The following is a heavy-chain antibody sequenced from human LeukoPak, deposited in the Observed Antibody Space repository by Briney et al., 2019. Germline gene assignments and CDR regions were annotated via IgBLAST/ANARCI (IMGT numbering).Heavy chain of an antibody. V-gene: IGHV4-59*01. CDR2: IYYSGST. Sequence: PSETLSLTCTVSGGSISSYYWSWIRQPPGKGLEWIGYIYYSGSTNYNPSLKSRVTISVDTSKNQFSLQLSSVTAADTAVYYCARAKLGYCSGGSCYQWFDPWGQGTLVTVSS. CDR3: ARAKLGYCSGGSCYQWFDP. CDR1: GGSISSYY. J-gene: IGHJ5*02. D-gene: IGHD2-15*01.